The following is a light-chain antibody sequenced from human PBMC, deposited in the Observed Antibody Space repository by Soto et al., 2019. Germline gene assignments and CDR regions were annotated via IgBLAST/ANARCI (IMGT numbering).Light chain of an antibody. J-gene: IGKJ5*01. CDR2: GAS. CDR1: QSVMSNY. V-gene: IGKV3-20*01. Sequence: EVVLTQSPGFLSLSPGERATLSCRSSQSVMSNYLSWYQQKPGQPPRPLIYGASTRAAGIPDRFSGSGSGTDFTLTITRLEPEDSAVYFCQQYTGPPTTFGQGTRLEIK. CDR3: QQYTGPPTT.